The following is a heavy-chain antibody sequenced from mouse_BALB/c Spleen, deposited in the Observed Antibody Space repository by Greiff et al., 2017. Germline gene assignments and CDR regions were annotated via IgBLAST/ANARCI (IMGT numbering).Heavy chain of an antibody. CDR3: ARWDYDHYFDY. Sequence: EVQRVESGGGLVQPGGSRKLSCAASGFTFSSFGMHWVRQAPEKGLEWVAYISSGSSTIYYADTVKGRFTISRDNPKNTLFLQMTSLRSEDTAMYYCARWDYDHYFDYWGQGTTLTVSS. V-gene: IGHV5-17*02. D-gene: IGHD2-4*01. CDR2: ISSGSSTI. J-gene: IGHJ2*01. CDR1: GFTFSSFG.